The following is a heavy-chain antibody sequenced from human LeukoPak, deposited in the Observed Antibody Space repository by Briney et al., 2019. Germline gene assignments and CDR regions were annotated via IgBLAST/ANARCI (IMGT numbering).Heavy chain of an antibody. CDR3: ARGSPFYSGSYYTTTIYDY. D-gene: IGHD1-26*01. J-gene: IGHJ4*02. Sequence: SETLSLTCAVYGGSFSGYYWSWIRQPPGKGLEWIGEINHSGSTNYNPSLKSRVTISVDTSKNQFSLKLSSVTAADTAVYYCARGSPFYSGSYYTTTIYDYGGQGTLVTVSS. V-gene: IGHV4-34*01. CDR1: GGSFSGYY. CDR2: INHSGST.